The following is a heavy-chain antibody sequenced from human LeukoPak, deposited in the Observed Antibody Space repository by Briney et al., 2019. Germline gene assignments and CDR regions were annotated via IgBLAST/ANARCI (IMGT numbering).Heavy chain of an antibody. Sequence: ASVKVSCKASGYTFTSYGISWVRQAPGQGLEWMGWISAYNGNTNYAQKLQGRVTMTTDTSTSTAYMELRSLISDDTAVYYCARDRWVVAAAGSEFDYWGQGTLVTVSS. D-gene: IGHD6-13*01. CDR1: GYTFTSYG. CDR3: ARDRWVVAAAGSEFDY. V-gene: IGHV1-18*01. CDR2: ISAYNGNT. J-gene: IGHJ4*02.